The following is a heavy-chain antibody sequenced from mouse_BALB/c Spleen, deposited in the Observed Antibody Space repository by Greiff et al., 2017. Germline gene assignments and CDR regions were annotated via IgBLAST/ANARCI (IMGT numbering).Heavy chain of an antibody. CDR3: ARGVYGNYFDV. J-gene: IGHJ1*01. D-gene: IGHD2-1*01. Sequence: VQLKESGAELMKPGASVKISCKATGYTFSSYWIEWVKQRPGHGLEWIGEILPGSGSTNYNEKFKGKATFTADTSSNTAYMQLSSLTSEDSAVYYCARGVYGNYFDVWGAGTTVTVSS. CDR1: GYTFSSYW. V-gene: IGHV1-9*01. CDR2: ILPGSGST.